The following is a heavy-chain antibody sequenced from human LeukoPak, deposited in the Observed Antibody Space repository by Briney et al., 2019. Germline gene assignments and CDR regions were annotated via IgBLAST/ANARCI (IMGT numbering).Heavy chain of an antibody. Sequence: GASVKVSCMASGYTFTNYGVSWVRQAPGQGLEWMGWISAYNGNTNYAQKLQGRVTMTTDTSTSTAYMDLRSLRSDDTAVYYCARVEPYCSGGSCYFDYYMDVWGKGTTVTVSS. CDR2: ISAYNGNT. D-gene: IGHD2-15*01. CDR3: ARVEPYCSGGSCYFDYYMDV. V-gene: IGHV1-18*01. CDR1: GYTFTNYG. J-gene: IGHJ6*03.